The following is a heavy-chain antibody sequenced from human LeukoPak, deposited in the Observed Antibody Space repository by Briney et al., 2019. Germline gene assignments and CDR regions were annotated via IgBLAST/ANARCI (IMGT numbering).Heavy chain of an antibody. V-gene: IGHV1-46*01. D-gene: IGHD6-19*01. CDR1: GSTFTNYY. Sequence: ASVKVSCKASGSTFTNYYMHWVRQTPGQGLEWMGIIHPSGGSTIYAQKFQGRVTMTRDMSTSTVYMELSSLRSEDTAVYYCARGLGEQWLVPSGDYWGQGTLVTVSS. CDR2: IHPSGGST. CDR3: ARGLGEQWLVPSGDY. J-gene: IGHJ4*02.